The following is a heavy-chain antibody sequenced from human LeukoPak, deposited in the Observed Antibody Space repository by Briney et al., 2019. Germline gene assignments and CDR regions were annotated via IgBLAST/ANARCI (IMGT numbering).Heavy chain of an antibody. CDR2: IYSGGIT. Sequence: GGSLRLSCAISGFTVSSNYMSWVRQAPGKGLEWVSVIYSGGITDYAYSVKGRFTISRDNSKNTLHLQMNNLRAEDTAVYYCARVAIRPYYFDYWGQGTLVTVSS. J-gene: IGHJ4*02. CDR3: ARVAIRPYYFDY. CDR1: GFTVSSNY. D-gene: IGHD6-6*01. V-gene: IGHV3-66*01.